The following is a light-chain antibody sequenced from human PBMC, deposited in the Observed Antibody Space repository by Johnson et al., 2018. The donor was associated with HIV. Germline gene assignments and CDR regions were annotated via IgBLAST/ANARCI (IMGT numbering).Light chain of an antibody. V-gene: IGLV1-51*01. Sequence: QSVLTQPPSMSAAPGQKVTISCYGGSSNIGNNYVSWYQQLPGTAPKLHIYDNNKRPSGIPDRFSGSKSGTSATLGITGLQTGDEADYYCGTWDSSLSSYVFGTGTEVTVL. CDR3: GTWDSSLSSYV. CDR2: DNN. J-gene: IGLJ1*01. CDR1: SSNIGNNY.